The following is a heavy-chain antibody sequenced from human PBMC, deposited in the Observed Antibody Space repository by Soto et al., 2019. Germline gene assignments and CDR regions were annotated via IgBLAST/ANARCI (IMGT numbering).Heavy chain of an antibody. Sequence: GESLKISCKGSGYSFTSYWIGWVRQMPGKGLEWMGIIYPGDSDTRYSPSFQGQVTISADKPISTAYLQWSSLKASDTAMYYCARGYYDFWSGYYEYYYYYYGMDVWGQGTTVTVSS. D-gene: IGHD3-3*01. CDR3: ARGYYDFWSGYYEYYYYYYGMDV. CDR2: IYPGDSDT. V-gene: IGHV5-51*04. CDR1: GYSFTSYW. J-gene: IGHJ6*02.